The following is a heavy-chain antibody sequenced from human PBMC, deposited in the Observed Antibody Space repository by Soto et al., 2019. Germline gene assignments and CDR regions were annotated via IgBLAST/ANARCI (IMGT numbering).Heavy chain of an antibody. J-gene: IGHJ4*02. D-gene: IGHD6-13*01. CDR2: IRSKAYGGTT. CDR3: TRDLDSSWYSK. V-gene: IGHV3-49*04. Sequence: EVQLVESGGGLVQPGRSLRLSCTASGFTFGDYAMSWVRQAPGKGLEWVGFIRSKAYGGTTEYAASVKGRFTISRDDSKSIAYLQMNSLKTEDTAVYYCTRDLDSSWYSKWGQGTLVTVSS. CDR1: GFTFGDYA.